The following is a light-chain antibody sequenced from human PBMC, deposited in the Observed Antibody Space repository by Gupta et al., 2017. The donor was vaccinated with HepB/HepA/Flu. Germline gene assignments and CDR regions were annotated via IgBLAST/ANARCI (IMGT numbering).Light chain of an antibody. Sequence: QSVLTQPPSASGTPGQRVTISCSGSSSNIGSNTVNWYQQLPGTDPKLLIYSNNQRPSGVPDRFSGSKSGTSASLAISGLQAEDEADYYCAAWDDSLNGFVGFGGGTKLTVL. CDR1: SSNIGSNT. CDR2: SNN. CDR3: AAWDDSLNGFVG. V-gene: IGLV1-44*01. J-gene: IGLJ2*01.